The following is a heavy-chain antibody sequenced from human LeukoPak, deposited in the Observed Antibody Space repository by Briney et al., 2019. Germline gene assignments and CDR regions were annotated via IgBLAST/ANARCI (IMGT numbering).Heavy chain of an antibody. CDR3: ARVGRYYGSGSYFI. CDR2: ISAYNGNT. Sequence: ASAKVSCKASGYTFTSYGISWVRQAPGQGLEWMGWISAYNGNTNYAQKLQGRVTMTTDTSTSTAYMELRSLRSDDTAVYYCARVGRYYGSGSYFIWGQGTLVTVSS. J-gene: IGHJ4*02. CDR1: GYTFTSYG. V-gene: IGHV1-18*01. D-gene: IGHD3-10*01.